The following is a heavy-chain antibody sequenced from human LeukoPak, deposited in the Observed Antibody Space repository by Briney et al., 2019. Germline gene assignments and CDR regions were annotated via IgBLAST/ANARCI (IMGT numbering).Heavy chain of an antibody. CDR1: GGSISSSSYY. CDR3: ARRCLPRPTHTDPRASIAARRGLPSRAFDI. D-gene: IGHD6-6*01. Sequence: SETLSLTCTVSGGSISSSSYYWGWIRQPPGKGMEWIGSIYYSGSNYYNPSLKSRVTISVDTSKNQFSLKLSSVTAADTAVYYCARRCLPRPTHTDPRASIAARRGLPSRAFDIWGQGTMVTVSS. CDR2: IYYSGSN. J-gene: IGHJ3*02. V-gene: IGHV4-39*01.